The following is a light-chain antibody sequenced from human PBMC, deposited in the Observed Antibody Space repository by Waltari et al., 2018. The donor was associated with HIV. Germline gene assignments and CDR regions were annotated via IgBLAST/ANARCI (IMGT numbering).Light chain of an antibody. CDR1: QSLRSSY. CDR3: QQYGSSPPIT. V-gene: IGKV3-20*01. J-gene: IGKJ5*01. Sequence: EIVLTQSPGTLSLSPGERATLSCRASQSLRSSYLAWYQKKPGQAPRLLIYGASSRATGIPDRFSGSGSGTDFTLTISRLEPEDFAVYYCQQYGSSPPITFGQGTRLEIK. CDR2: GAS.